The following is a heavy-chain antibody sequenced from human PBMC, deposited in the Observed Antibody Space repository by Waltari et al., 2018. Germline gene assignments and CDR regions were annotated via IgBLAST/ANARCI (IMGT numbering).Heavy chain of an antibody. CDR3: ATALGDSSSASRPFDF. J-gene: IGHJ3*01. CDR2: VDPEDGET. Sequence: EVQLLPSGAELKEPGTTVRISCKVSGYTFSDYYIHWVHKAPGKGLRWMGLVDPEDGETIYADNFQGRVTISADTSTDTAFMELSSLRSEDMAVFYCATALGDSSSASRPFDFWGQGTMITVSS. D-gene: IGHD6-19*01. CDR1: GYTFSDYY. V-gene: IGHV1-69-2*01.